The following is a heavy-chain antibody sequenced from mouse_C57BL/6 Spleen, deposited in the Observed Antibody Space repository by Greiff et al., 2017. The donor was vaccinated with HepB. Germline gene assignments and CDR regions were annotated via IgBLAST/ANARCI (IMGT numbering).Heavy chain of an antibody. J-gene: IGHJ4*01. Sequence: EVQLQESEGGLVQPGSSMKLSCTASGFTFSDYYMAWVRQVPEKGLEWVANINYDGSSTYYLDSLKSRFIISRDNAKNILYLQMSSLKSEDTATYYCARSPYYYAMDYWGQGTSVTVSS. CDR3: ARSPYYYAMDY. V-gene: IGHV5-16*01. CDR1: GFTFSDYY. CDR2: INYDGSST.